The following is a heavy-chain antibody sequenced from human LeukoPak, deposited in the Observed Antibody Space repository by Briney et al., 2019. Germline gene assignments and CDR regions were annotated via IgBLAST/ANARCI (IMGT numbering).Heavy chain of an antibody. Sequence: GGSLRLSCAASGFIFSTYWMHWVRQAPGKGLVWVSRINSDGSSTNYADSVKGRFTISKDNAKNTVYLQMNSLRAEDTAVYYCARGAVAGTVIYYYYGMDVWGQGTTVTVSS. CDR1: GFIFSTYW. CDR2: INSDGSST. J-gene: IGHJ6*02. D-gene: IGHD6-19*01. CDR3: ARGAVAGTVIYYYYGMDV. V-gene: IGHV3-74*01.